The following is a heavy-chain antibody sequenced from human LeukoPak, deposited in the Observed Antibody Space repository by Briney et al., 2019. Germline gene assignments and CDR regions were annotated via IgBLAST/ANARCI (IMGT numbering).Heavy chain of an antibody. CDR2: IWYDGSNK. D-gene: IGHD6-13*01. J-gene: IGHJ4*02. V-gene: IGHV3-33*08. CDR1: GFTFSSYG. Sequence: GGSLRLSCAASGFTFSSYGMHWVRQAPGNGLEWVAVIWYDGSNKYYADSVKGRFTISRNNSKNTLYLQMNSLRAEDTAVYYCARDSSSWFYFDYWGQGTLVTVSS. CDR3: ARDSSSWFYFDY.